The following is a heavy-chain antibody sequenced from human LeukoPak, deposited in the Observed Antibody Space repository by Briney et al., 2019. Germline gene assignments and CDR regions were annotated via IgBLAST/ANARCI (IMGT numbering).Heavy chain of an antibody. V-gene: IGHV4-34*01. CDR1: GGSFSGYY. D-gene: IGHD3-3*01. CDR3: ARGYPRFTIFGVVIVPDFDY. J-gene: IGHJ4*02. Sequence: SEILSLTCAVYGGSFSGYYWSWIRQPPGKGLEWIGEINHSGSTNYNPSLKSRVTISVDTSKNQFSLKLSSVTAADTAVYYCARGYPRFTIFGVVIVPDFDYWGQGTLVTVSS. CDR2: INHSGST.